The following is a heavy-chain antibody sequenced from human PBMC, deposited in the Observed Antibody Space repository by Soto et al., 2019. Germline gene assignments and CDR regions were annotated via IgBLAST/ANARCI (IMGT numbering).Heavy chain of an antibody. D-gene: IGHD3-9*01. V-gene: IGHV3-21*01. CDR3: AREYYDILTGYRLYYFDY. CDR1: GFTFSSYS. Sequence: GGSLRLSCAASGFTFSSYSMNWVRQAPGKGLEWVSSISSSSSYIYYADSVKGRFTISRDNAKNSLYLQMNSLRAEDTAVYYCAREYYDILTGYRLYYFDYWGQGTLVTVSS. CDR2: ISSSSSYI. J-gene: IGHJ4*02.